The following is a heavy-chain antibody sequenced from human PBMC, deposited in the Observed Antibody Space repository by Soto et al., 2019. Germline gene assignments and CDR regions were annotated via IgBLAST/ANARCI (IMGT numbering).Heavy chain of an antibody. CDR2: ISYDGSNK. CDR1: GFTFSSYG. D-gene: IGHD3-3*01. Sequence: SLRLSCAASGFTFSSYGMHWVRQAPGKGLGWVAVISYDGSNKYYADSVKGRFTISRDNSKNTLYLQMNSLRAEDTAVYYCANQPYYDFWSYMDVWGKGTTVTVSS. J-gene: IGHJ6*03. V-gene: IGHV3-30*18. CDR3: ANQPYYDFWSYMDV.